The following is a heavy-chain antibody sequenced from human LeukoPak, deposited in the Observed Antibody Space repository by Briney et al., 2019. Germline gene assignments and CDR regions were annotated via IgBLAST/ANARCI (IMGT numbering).Heavy chain of an antibody. D-gene: IGHD6-13*01. CDR3: ARPSKAGYSGSWYGF. Sequence: ASVKVSCKASGYTFTSYYMHWVRQAPGQGLEWMGIINPSGGSTRYAQKFQGRVTMTRDTSTSTVYMELSSLRSEDTAVYYCARPSKAGYSGSWYGFWGQGTLVTVSS. V-gene: IGHV1-46*01. J-gene: IGHJ4*02. CDR2: INPSGGST. CDR1: GYTFTSYY.